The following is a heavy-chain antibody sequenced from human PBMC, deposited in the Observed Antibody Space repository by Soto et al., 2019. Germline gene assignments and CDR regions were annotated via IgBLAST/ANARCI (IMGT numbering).Heavy chain of an antibody. J-gene: IGHJ4*02. V-gene: IGHV4-30-4*01. CDR3: ARTQYGSGDTAFDY. Sequence: PSETLSLTCTVSGGSISSGDYYWSWIRQPPGKGLEWIGYIYYSGSTYYNPSLKSRVTISVDTSKNQFSLKLSSVTAADTAVYYCARTQYGSGDTAFDYWGQGTLVTVSS. CDR1: GGSISSGDYY. D-gene: IGHD3-10*01. CDR2: IYYSGST.